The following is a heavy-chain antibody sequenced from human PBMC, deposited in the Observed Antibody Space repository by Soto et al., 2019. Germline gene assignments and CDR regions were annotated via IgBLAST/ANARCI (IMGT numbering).Heavy chain of an antibody. D-gene: IGHD1-26*01. CDR3: ARDEVGPTTGYYYAMDV. J-gene: IGHJ6*02. CDR1: D. CDR2: IIPIFGTA. Sequence: SVKVSCKASDINWVRQAPGQGLEWMGGIIPIFGTANYAQKFQGRVTITADESSSTAYMELSSLTSEDTAVYYCARDEVGPTTGYYYAMDVWGQGTAVTVSS. V-gene: IGHV1-69*13.